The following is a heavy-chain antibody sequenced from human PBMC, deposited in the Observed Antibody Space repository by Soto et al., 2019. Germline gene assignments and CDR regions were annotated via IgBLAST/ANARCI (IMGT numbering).Heavy chain of an antibody. CDR3: ARMGHYDFWSGYYFDY. D-gene: IGHD3-3*01. Sequence: QVTLKESGPVLVKPTETLTLTCTVSGFSLSNARMGVSWIRQPPGKALEWLAHIFSNDEKSYSTSLKSRLTSSKDTSKSQVVLTMINMDPVDTATYYCARMGHYDFWSGYYFDYWGQGTLVTVSS. CDR2: IFSNDEK. CDR1: GFSLSNARMG. J-gene: IGHJ4*02. V-gene: IGHV2-26*01.